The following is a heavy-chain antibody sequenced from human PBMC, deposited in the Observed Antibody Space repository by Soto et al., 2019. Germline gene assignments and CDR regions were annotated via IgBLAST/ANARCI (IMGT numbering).Heavy chain of an antibody. D-gene: IGHD1-1*01. Sequence: GGSLRLSCAASGFNVISTYMSWVRQAPGKGLEWVSVIYRGGSTYYADSVKGRFTISRHTAKNTLYLEMNSLRADDTAVYYCARDKDWNDGFDYWGQGTLVTVSS. V-gene: IGHV3-53*04. CDR2: IYRGGST. CDR3: ARDKDWNDGFDY. CDR1: GFNVISTY. J-gene: IGHJ4*02.